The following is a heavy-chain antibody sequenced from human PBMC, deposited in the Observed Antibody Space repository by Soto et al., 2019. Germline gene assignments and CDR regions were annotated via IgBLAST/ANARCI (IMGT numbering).Heavy chain of an antibody. Sequence: GGSLRLSCAASGFTFSNYGINWVRQAPGKGLEWVAVISYDGSNKYYADSVKGRFTISRDNSKNTLYLQMNSLRAEDTAVYYCAKFGVEYTIVGAIPAGRRGNYYFDYWGQGTLVTVSS. V-gene: IGHV3-30*18. CDR1: GFTFSNYG. CDR3: AKFGVEYTIVGAIPAGRRGNYYFDY. D-gene: IGHD1-26*01. CDR2: ISYDGSNK. J-gene: IGHJ4*02.